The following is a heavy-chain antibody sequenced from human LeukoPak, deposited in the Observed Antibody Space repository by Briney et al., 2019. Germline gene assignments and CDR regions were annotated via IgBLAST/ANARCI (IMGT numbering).Heavy chain of an antibody. CDR3: ARDAETSLAN. CDR2: IYLDGKA. V-gene: IGHV3-66*01. CDR1: GFTVSSKY. Sequence: PGGSLRLSCAASGFTVSSKYMNWDRQAPGKGLEWVSVIYLDGKADYADSVKGRFTISRDNSKNTVYLQMNSLRDEDTAVYYCARDAETSLANWGQGTLVTVSP. J-gene: IGHJ4*02.